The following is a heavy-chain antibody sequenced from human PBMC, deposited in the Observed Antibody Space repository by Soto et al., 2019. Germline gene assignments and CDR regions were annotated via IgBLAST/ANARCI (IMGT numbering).Heavy chain of an antibody. V-gene: IGHV3-15*01. CDR1: GFTFNNAW. Sequence: EVQLVESGGGLVKPGGSLRLSCEASGFTFNNAWMSCVRQAPGKGLEWVGRINTKTDGGTTDYAAPVKGRFTISRDDSKDTLYLQMNSLKTDDTAVSYCTAGLGYSWGQGGLVTVSS. CDR2: INTKTDGGTT. CDR3: TAGLGYS. J-gene: IGHJ4*02. D-gene: IGHD7-27*01.